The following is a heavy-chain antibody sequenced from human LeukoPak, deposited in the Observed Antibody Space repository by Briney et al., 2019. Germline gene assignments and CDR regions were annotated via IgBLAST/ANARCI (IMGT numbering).Heavy chain of an antibody. CDR1: RFTFSSYSMN. Sequence: GPLRLSCAASRFTFSSYSMNWVRQAPGKGLEWIGSIYYSGSTYYNPSLKSRVTISVDTSKNQFSLKLSSVTAADTAVYYCAREGGYSSSSVAYFDYWGQGTLVTVSS. CDR3: AREGGYSSSSVAYFDY. D-gene: IGHD6-6*01. J-gene: IGHJ4*02. V-gene: IGHV4-59*05. CDR2: IYYSGST.